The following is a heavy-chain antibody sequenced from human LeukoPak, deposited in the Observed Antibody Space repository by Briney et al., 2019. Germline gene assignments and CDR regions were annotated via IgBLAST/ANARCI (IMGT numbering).Heavy chain of an antibody. J-gene: IGHJ3*02. CDR2: INPNSGGT. CDR3: ARGQIFDYYGSGSYSDAFDI. D-gene: IGHD3-10*01. CDR1: GYTLTGYY. Sequence: ASVKVSCKASGYTLTGYYMHWVRQAPGQGLEWMGWINPNSGGTNYAQKFQGWVTMTRDTSISTAYMELSRLRSDDTAAYYCARGQIFDYYGSGSYSDAFDIWGQGTMVTVSS. V-gene: IGHV1-2*04.